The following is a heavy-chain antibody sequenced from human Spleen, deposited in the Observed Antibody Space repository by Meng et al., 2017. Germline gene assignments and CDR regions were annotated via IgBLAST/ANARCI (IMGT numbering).Heavy chain of an antibody. CDR1: GGSISTSSYY. J-gene: IGHJ4*02. CDR3: ARGLLLAALRN. D-gene: IGHD6-6*01. V-gene: IGHV4-39*07. CDR2: VYYSGST. Sequence: QVQLQESGPGLVKPSETLSLTCTVSGGSISTSSYYWGWVRQPPGKGLEWIGNVYYSGSTYYNPSLKSRVTISVDTSQNKLSLNLRFVTAADSAVYYCARGLLLAALRNWGQGTLVTVSS.